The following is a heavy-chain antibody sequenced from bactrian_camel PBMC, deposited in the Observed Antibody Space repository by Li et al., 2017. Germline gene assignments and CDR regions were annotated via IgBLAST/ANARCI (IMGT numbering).Heavy chain of an antibody. CDR2: IYTGDGRA. V-gene: IGHV3S54*01. J-gene: IGHJ4*01. CDR1: DYVYSGNC. D-gene: IGHD1*01. Sequence: QVQLVESGGGSVQARGSLRLSCAASDYVYSGNCMGWFRQAPGKKREAVATIYTGDGRAYVTDSLKGRFTISRENVKNTVYLQMNYLKPEDTGTYYCAAQYTGISGCYATSLVPASFDYWGQGTQVTVS. CDR3: AAQYTGISGCYATSLVPASFDY.